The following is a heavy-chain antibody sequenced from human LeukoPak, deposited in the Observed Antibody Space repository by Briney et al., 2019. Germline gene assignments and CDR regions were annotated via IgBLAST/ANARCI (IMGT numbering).Heavy chain of an antibody. D-gene: IGHD4-17*01. V-gene: IGHV3-33*01. CDR2: IWYDGSNK. CDR3: AREKTTVTTPFYYYGMDV. Sequence: GRCLRLSCAASGFTFSSYGMHWVRQAPGKGLEWVAIIWYDGSNKYYADSVKGRFTISRDNSRNTLYLQMNSLRAEDTAVYYCAREKTTVTTPFYYYGMDVWGQGTTVTVSS. J-gene: IGHJ6*02. CDR1: GFTFSSYG.